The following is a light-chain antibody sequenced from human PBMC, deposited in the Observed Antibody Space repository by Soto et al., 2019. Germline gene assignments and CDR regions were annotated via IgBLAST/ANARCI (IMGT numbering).Light chain of an antibody. CDR1: SSDVGGYNY. CDR3: SSYTSSTLDV. Sequence: QSVLTQPASVSGSPEQSITISCTGTSSDVGGYNYVSWYQQHPGKAPKLMIYEVSNRPSGVSNRFSGSKSGNTASLTISGLQAEDEADYYCSSYTSSTLDVFGTGTKVTVL. J-gene: IGLJ1*01. V-gene: IGLV2-14*01. CDR2: EVS.